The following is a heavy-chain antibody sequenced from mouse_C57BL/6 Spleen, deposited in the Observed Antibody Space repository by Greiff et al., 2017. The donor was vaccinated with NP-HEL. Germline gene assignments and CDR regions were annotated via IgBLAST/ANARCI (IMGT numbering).Heavy chain of an antibody. V-gene: IGHV1-81*01. CDR2: IYPRSGNT. D-gene: IGHD2-4*01. J-gene: IGHJ4*01. CDR1: GYTFTSYG. Sequence: QVQLQQSGAELARPGASVKLSCKASGYTFTSYGISWVKQRTGQGLEWIGEIYPRSGNTYYNEKFKGKATLTADKSSSTAYMELRSLTSEDSAVYFCARRDYLYAMDYWGQGTSVTVSS. CDR3: ARRDYLYAMDY.